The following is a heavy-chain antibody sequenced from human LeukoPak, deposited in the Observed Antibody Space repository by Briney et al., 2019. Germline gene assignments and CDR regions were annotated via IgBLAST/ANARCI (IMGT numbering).Heavy chain of an antibody. D-gene: IGHD4-23*01. CDR1: GFAFDEYT. Sequence: GGSLRLSCVASGFAFDEYTFNWARQAPGKGLEWVSLMSWNGHSRYYADSVKGRFTISRDNSKNSVYLEMKNLRIEDTAFYYCAKDMEDYGGKSFDSWGEGTLVTVSS. J-gene: IGHJ4*02. V-gene: IGHV3-43*01. CDR2: MSWNGHSR. CDR3: AKDMEDYGGKSFDS.